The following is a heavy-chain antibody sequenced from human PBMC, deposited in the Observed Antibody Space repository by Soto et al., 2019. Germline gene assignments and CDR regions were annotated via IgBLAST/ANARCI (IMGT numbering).Heavy chain of an antibody. V-gene: IGHV3-9*01. CDR3: AKDLVADGGYSPH. CDR1: GFTFDDYA. CDR2: ISWNCGSI. J-gene: IGHJ1*01. Sequence: EVQLVESGGGLVQPGRSLRLSCAASGFTFDDYAMHWVRQAPGKGLEWVSGISWNCGSIGYAGSVKGRFTISRDKPKNSLYLQMNSLRAADTALYYCAKDLVADGGYSPHWGQGTLVTVSS. D-gene: IGHD6-19*01.